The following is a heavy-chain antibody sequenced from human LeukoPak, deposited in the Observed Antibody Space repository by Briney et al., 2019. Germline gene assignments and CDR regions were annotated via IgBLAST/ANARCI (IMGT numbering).Heavy chain of an antibody. CDR3: AREVGTGYFDY. V-gene: IGHV1-18*01. Sequence: ASVKVSCKASGYIFSSYGVSWVRQAPGQGLEWMGWITVYNGDTDYAQSLQGRVTLTTDTSTSTAYMELRSLRSDDTAVYYCAREVGTGYFDYWGQGTLVTVSS. CDR2: ITVYNGDT. D-gene: IGHD1-1*01. CDR1: GYIFSSYG. J-gene: IGHJ4*02.